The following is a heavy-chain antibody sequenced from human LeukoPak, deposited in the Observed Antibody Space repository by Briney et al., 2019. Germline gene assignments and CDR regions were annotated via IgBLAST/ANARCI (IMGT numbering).Heavy chain of an antibody. V-gene: IGHV4-4*07. J-gene: IGHJ5*02. CDR1: GGSFSSYY. CDR3: ARESSKDYDILTGYYAGNWFDP. CDR2: IYTSGST. Sequence: SETLSLTCTVSGGSFSSYYWSWIRQPAGKGLEWIGRIYTSGSTNYNPSLKSRVTMSVDTSKNQFSLKLSSVTAADTAVYYCARESSKDYDILTGYYAGNWFDPWGQGTLVTVSS. D-gene: IGHD3-9*01.